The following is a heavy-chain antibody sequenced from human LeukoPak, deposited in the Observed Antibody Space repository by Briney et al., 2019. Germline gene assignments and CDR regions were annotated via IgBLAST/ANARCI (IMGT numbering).Heavy chain of an antibody. D-gene: IGHD3-10*01. CDR2: IYYSVST. J-gene: IGHJ4*02. CDR3: ARVDSSDAGNFDY. CDR1: GGSINDYY. V-gene: IGHV4-59*08. Sequence: SETLSLPCTVSGGSINDYYWSWIRQPPGKGLEWIAWIYYSVSTNYNPSLKSRVTISVDTSKNQFSLKLTSVTAADTAVYYCARVDSSDAGNFDYWGQGTVLT.